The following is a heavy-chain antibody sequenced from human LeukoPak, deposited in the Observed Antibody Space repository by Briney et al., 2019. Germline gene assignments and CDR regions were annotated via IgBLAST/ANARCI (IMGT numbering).Heavy chain of an antibody. CDR1: GGSISSSSHY. CDR2: IYYSGST. D-gene: IGHD3-10*01. Sequence: SETLSLTCTVSGGSISSSSHYWGWLRQPPGKGLEWIGSIYYSGSTYYNPSLKSRVTISVDTSKNQFSLKLSSVTAADTAVYYCARAPYYYGSGSYIYYFDYWGQGTLVTVSS. CDR3: ARAPYYYGSGSYIYYFDY. V-gene: IGHV4-39*07. J-gene: IGHJ4*02.